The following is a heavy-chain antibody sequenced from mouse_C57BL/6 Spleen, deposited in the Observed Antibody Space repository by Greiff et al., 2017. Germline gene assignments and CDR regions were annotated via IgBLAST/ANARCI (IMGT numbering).Heavy chain of an antibody. CDR3: ARVEYYGSRDYAMDY. V-gene: IGHV5-17*01. J-gene: IGHJ4*01. Sequence: EVQWVESGGGLVKPGGSLKLSCAASGFTFSDYGMHWVRQAPEKGLEWVAYISSGSSTIYYADTVKGRCTISRDNAKITLFLQMTSLRSEDTAMYYCARVEYYGSRDYAMDYWGQGTSVTVSS. CDR1: GFTFSDYG. D-gene: IGHD1-1*01. CDR2: ISSGSSTI.